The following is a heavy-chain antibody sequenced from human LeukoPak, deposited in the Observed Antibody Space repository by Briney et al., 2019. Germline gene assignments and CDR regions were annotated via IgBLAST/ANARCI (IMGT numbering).Heavy chain of an antibody. J-gene: IGHJ3*02. D-gene: IGHD3-10*01. CDR2: IIPILGIA. V-gene: IGHV1-69*04. Sequence: ASVKVSCKASGGTFSSYAISWVRQAPGQGLEWMGRIIPILGIANYAQKFQGRVTITADKSTSTAYMELSSLRSEDTAVYYCARDFDYGSGCYAFDIWGQGTMVTVSS. CDR1: GGTFSSYA. CDR3: ARDFDYGSGCYAFDI.